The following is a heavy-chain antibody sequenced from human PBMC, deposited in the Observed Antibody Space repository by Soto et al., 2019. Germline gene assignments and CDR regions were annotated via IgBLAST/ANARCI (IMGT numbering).Heavy chain of an antibody. CDR2: IYYSGST. Sequence: QVQLQESGPGPVKPSETLSLTCTVSGGSISSYYWSWIRQPPGKGLEWIGYIYYSGSTNYNPSLKRRVTISVDTSKNQFSLKLSSVTAADTAVYYCARGRGGYFDLWGRGTLVTVSS. CDR3: ARGRGGYFDL. V-gene: IGHV4-59*08. J-gene: IGHJ2*01. CDR1: GGSISSYY. D-gene: IGHD3-16*01.